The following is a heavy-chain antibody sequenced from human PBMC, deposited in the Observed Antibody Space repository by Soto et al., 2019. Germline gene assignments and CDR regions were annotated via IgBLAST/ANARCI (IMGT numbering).Heavy chain of an antibody. CDR3: ARDYLTPFQDYYYGMDV. J-gene: IGHJ6*02. CDR1: GFTFSSYS. V-gene: IGHV3-48*02. Sequence: PGGSLRLSCASSGFTFSSYSMNWVRQAPGKGLEWVSYISSSSSTIYYADSVKGRFTISRDNAKNSLYLQMNSLRDEDTAVYYCARDYLTPFQDYYYGMDVWGQGTTVTVSS. CDR2: ISSSSSTI. D-gene: IGHD3-9*01.